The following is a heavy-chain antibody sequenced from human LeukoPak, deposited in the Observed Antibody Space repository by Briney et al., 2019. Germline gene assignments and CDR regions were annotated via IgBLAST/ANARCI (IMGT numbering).Heavy chain of an antibody. J-gene: IGHJ4*02. Sequence: GGSLRLSCAASEFVFSDYYMSWMRQAPGKGREGVSYISDSGSNIYYAASVKGRFTISRDNVKNSLYLQMNGLRAEDTAVYYCAREMEGDYGSGTFFDLWGQGNMVTVSS. CDR2: ISDSGSNI. CDR3: AREMEGDYGSGTFFDL. D-gene: IGHD3-10*01. V-gene: IGHV3-11*01. CDR1: EFVFSDYY.